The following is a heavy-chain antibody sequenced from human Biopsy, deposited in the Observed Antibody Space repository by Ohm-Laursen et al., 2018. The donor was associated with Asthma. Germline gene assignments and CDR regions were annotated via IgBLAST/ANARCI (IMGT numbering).Heavy chain of an antibody. J-gene: IGHJ6*02. CDR1: GDSFSNYA. V-gene: IGHV1-69*01. D-gene: IGHD5-12*01. Sequence: ESSMKVSCKASGDSFSNYAISWVRQAPGQGLEWMGGLIPVLGTPDHAQMFEGRVTITADESTSTAYMELSSLSSEDTAVYYCARGYSGSDRIVYYYSGLEVWGQGTTVTVSS. CDR2: LIPVLGTP. CDR3: ARGYSGSDRIVYYYSGLEV.